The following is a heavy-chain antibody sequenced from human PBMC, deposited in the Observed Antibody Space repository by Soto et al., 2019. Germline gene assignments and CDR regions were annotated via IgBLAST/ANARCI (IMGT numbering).Heavy chain of an antibody. J-gene: IGHJ6*02. CDR1: GDTFDNFA. CDR2: IIPMLDSA. CDR3: ARTYHGDSGGKTYFYYGMDV. V-gene: IGHV1-69*12. D-gene: IGHD2-15*01. Sequence: QVQLVQSGAEVKKPGSSVKVSCKASGDTFDNFAITWVRQAPGQGLEWMGGIIPMLDSATYAEKFQDRVTITADQSMSTAYMEGSSLRSEDTAVYYCARTYHGDSGGKTYFYYGMDVWAQGTTVTVS.